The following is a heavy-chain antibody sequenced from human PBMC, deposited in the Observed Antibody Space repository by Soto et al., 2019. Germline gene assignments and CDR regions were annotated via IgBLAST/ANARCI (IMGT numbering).Heavy chain of an antibody. D-gene: IGHD3-22*01. CDR1: GGSIGGYY. CDR2: IYYSGST. Sequence: PSETLSLTCTVSGGSIGGYYWGWIRQPPGKGLEWIGYIYYSGSTKYNPSLRSRVTISVDTSKNQSSLKLSYVTAPDTAVYYCAREMRRDYYDSSGSSFDYWGQGTLVTVSS. V-gene: IGHV4-59*01. CDR3: AREMRRDYYDSSGSSFDY. J-gene: IGHJ4*02.